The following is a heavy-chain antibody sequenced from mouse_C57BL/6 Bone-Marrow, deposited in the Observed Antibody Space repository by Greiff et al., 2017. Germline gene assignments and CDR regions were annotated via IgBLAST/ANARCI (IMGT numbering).Heavy chain of an antibody. CDR2: IRSKSNNYAT. Sequence: EVQLVESGGGLVQPKGSLKLSCAASGFSFNTYAMNWVRQAPGKGLEWVARIRSKSNNYATYYADSVKDRFTISRDDSESMLYLQMNNLKTEDTAMYYCVAGYDEGFDYWGQGTTLTVSS. V-gene: IGHV10-1*01. D-gene: IGHD2-2*01. CDR3: VAGYDEGFDY. CDR1: GFSFNTYA. J-gene: IGHJ2*01.